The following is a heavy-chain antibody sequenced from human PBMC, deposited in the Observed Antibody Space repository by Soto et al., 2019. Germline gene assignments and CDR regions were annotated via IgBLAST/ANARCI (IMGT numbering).Heavy chain of an antibody. D-gene: IGHD3-22*01. J-gene: IGHJ4*02. CDR2: ISYDGSKQ. V-gene: IGHV3-30-3*01. CDR3: ARSYESGGYYVVPIDY. CDR1: GYTFSDYR. Sequence: QVQLVESGGGVVQPGRSLRLSCAASGYTFSDYRMQWVRQAPGKGLEWVAVISYDGSKQHYADSVKGRFTISRDNSKNTVYLQLDSLTDDDTAVYYCARSYESGGYYVVPIDYWGQGTLVTVSS.